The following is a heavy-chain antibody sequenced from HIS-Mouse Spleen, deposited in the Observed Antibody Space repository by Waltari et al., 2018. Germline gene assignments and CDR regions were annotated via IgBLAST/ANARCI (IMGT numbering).Heavy chain of an antibody. Sequence: QVQLVESGGGVVQPGRSLRLSCAASGFTFSSYAMHWVRQAPGKGLEWVAVISYDGSNKYYAESVKGRFTISRDNSKNTLYLQMNSLRAEDTAVYYCARAWLVGDWFDPWGQGTLVTASS. CDR2: ISYDGSNK. J-gene: IGHJ5*02. CDR3: ARAWLVGDWFDP. CDR1: GFTFSSYA. D-gene: IGHD6-19*01. V-gene: IGHV3-30-3*01.